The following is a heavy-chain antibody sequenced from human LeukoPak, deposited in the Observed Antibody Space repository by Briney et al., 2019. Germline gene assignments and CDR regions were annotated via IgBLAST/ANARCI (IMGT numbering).Heavy chain of an antibody. Sequence: GGSLRLSCAASGFTFSSYWMSWVRQAPGKGLEWLAFIRYDGSNKYYADSVKGRFTISRDNSKNTLYLQMNSLRAEDTAVYYCAKDGGYCSSTSCYYYYMDVWGKGTTVTVSS. CDR2: IRYDGSNK. CDR3: AKDGGYCSSTSCYYYYMDV. CDR1: GFTFSSYW. D-gene: IGHD2-2*03. J-gene: IGHJ6*03. V-gene: IGHV3-30*02.